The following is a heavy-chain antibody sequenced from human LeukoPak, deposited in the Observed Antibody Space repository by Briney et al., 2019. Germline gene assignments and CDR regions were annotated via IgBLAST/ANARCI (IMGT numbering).Heavy chain of an antibody. J-gene: IGHJ4*02. Sequence: SQTLSLTCTVSGGSISSGGYYWSWIRQPPGKGLEWIGYIYYSGSTNYNPSLKSRVTISVDTSKNQFSLKLSSVTAADTAVYYCARSYSSSWSFDYWGQGTLVTVSS. D-gene: IGHD6-13*01. V-gene: IGHV4-61*08. CDR2: IYYSGST. CDR1: GGSISSGGYY. CDR3: ARSYSSSWSFDY.